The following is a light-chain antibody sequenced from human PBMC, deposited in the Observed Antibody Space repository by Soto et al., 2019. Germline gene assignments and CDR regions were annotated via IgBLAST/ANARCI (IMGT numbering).Light chain of an antibody. CDR1: QSISSY. CDR2: AAS. V-gene: IGKV1-39*01. J-gene: IGKJ5*01. Sequence: DIQMTQSPSSLSASVGDRVTITCRASQSISSYLNWYQQKPGKAPKLLIYAASSLQSAVPSRFSGSGSGTDFTLTISSLQPEDFATYYCQQSYSTLLTFGQGTRLEIK. CDR3: QQSYSTLLT.